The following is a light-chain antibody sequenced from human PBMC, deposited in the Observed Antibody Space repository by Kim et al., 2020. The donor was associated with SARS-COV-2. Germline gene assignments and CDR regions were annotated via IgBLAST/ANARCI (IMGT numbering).Light chain of an antibody. CDR3: QQRSDWPLT. Sequence: LSAGERDTLSCRASQSVDTYVAWCQQRPGQAPRLLIFDAVNRATGIPARFSGSGSGTDFTLTISSLELEDFAVYYCQQRSDWPLTFGGGTKVDIK. CDR1: QSVDTY. V-gene: IGKV3-11*01. CDR2: DAV. J-gene: IGKJ4*01.